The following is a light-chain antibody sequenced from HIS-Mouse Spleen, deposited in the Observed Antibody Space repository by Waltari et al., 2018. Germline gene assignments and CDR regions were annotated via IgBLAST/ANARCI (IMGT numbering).Light chain of an antibody. CDR3: QQRSNWPL. Sequence: EIVLTQSPATLSLSPGERATLSCRASQSVSSYLAWYQQKPGHAPRLPIYDAYNRATGIPARFSGSGSGTDFTLTISSLEPEDFAVYYCQQRSNWPLFGQGTKLEIK. CDR2: DAY. V-gene: IGKV3-11*01. CDR1: QSVSSY. J-gene: IGKJ2*01.